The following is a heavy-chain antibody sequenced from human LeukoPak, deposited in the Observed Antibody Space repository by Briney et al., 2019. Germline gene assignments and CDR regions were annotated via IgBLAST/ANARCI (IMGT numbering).Heavy chain of an antibody. D-gene: IGHD3-10*01. CDR1: GYTFTSYD. CDR3: ARGSRGGGFGELLRYLNYYYGMDV. CDR2: MNPNSGNT. J-gene: IGHJ6*02. Sequence: GASVKVSCKASGYTFTSYDINWVRQATGQGLEWMGWMNPNSGNTGYAQKFQGRVTITRNTSISTAYMELSSLRSEDTAVYYCARGSRGGGFGELLRYLNYYYGMDVWGQGTTVTVSS. V-gene: IGHV1-8*01.